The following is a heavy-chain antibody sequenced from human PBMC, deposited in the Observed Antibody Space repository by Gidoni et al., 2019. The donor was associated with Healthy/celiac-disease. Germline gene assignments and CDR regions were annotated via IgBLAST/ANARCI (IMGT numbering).Heavy chain of an antibody. CDR3: AREEAVAGWWNRLAFDY. Sequence: QLQLQESGPGLVKPSETLSLTCTVSGGSISSSSYYWGWIRQPPGKGLEWIGSIYYSGSTYYNPSLKSRVTISVDTSKNQFSLKLSSVTAADTAVYYCAREEAVAGWWNRLAFDYWGQGTLVTVSS. D-gene: IGHD6-19*01. CDR1: GGSISSSSYY. V-gene: IGHV4-39*02. J-gene: IGHJ4*02. CDR2: IYYSGST.